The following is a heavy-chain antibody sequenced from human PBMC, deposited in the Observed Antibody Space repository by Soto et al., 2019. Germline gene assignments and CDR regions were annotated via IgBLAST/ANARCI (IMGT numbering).Heavy chain of an antibody. Sequence: GESLKISCEGSGYNFATYWIGWVRQMPGKGLELMGIVYPGDSDTRYNPSFQGHVTISADKSISTAYLQWSSLKASDTAMYYCARGAEAGQWYYFNFWGKGTLVTVSS. V-gene: IGHV5-51*01. D-gene: IGHD2-15*01. CDR3: ARGAEAGQWYYFNF. J-gene: IGHJ4*02. CDR1: GYNFATYW. CDR2: VYPGDSDT.